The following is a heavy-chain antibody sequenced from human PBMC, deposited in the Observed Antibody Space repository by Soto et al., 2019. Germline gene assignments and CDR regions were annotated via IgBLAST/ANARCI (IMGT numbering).Heavy chain of an antibody. CDR2: IIPIFGTA. J-gene: IGHJ5*02. Sequence: SVKVSCKASGGTFSSYAISWVRQAPGQGLELMGGIIPIFGTANYAQKFQGRVTITADESTSTAYMELSSLRSEDTAVYYRARVPLTYYYDSSGYWWFDPWGQGTLVTVYS. D-gene: IGHD3-22*01. CDR1: GGTFSSYA. V-gene: IGHV1-69*13. CDR3: ARVPLTYYYDSSGYWWFDP.